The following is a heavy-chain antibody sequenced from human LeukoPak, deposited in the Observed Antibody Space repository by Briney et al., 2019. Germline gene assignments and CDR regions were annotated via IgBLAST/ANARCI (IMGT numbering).Heavy chain of an antibody. Sequence: SSETLSLTCTVSGGSISSYYWSWIRQPPGKGLEWIGYISYSGSSNYNPSLKSRVSISVDTSKNQFSLKLNSVTAADTAVYYCARDKGDYGDYYWFDPWGQGTLVTVSS. V-gene: IGHV4-59*01. CDR2: ISYSGSS. J-gene: IGHJ5*02. CDR3: ARDKGDYGDYYWFDP. D-gene: IGHD4-17*01. CDR1: GGSISSYY.